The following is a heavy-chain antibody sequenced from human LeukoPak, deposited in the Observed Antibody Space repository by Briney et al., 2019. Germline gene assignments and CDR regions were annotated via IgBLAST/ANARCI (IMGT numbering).Heavy chain of an antibody. CDR1: GFTFTSYS. CDR2: ISSSSSTI. CDR3: AKDTMYYYDSSGYHDY. J-gene: IGHJ4*02. Sequence: GGSLRLSCAASGFTFTSYSMTWVRQAPGKGLEWVSYISSSSSTIYYADSVKGRFTISRDNAKNSLYLQMNSLRAEDTALYYCAKDTMYYYDSSGYHDYWGQGTLVTVSS. D-gene: IGHD3-22*01. V-gene: IGHV3-48*04.